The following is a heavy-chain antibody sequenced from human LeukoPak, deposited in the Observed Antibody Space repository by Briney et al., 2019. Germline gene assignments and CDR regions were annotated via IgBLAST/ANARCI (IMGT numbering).Heavy chain of an antibody. V-gene: IGHV1-8*01. CDR3: ARAYDFWSGYSDY. J-gene: IGHJ4*02. CDR1: GYTFSSYD. CDR2: MNPNSGNT. D-gene: IGHD3-3*01. Sequence: GASVKVSCKASGYTFSSYDINWVRQATGQGLEWMGWMNPNSGNTGYAQKFQGRVTMTRDTSISTAYMELSSLRSEDTAVYYCARAYDFWSGYSDYWGQGTLVTVSS.